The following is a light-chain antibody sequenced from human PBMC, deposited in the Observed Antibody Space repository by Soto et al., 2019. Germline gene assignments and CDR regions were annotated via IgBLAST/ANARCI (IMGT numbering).Light chain of an antibody. CDR2: ENN. Sequence: VLTQPPSVSAAPVQKVTISCSGSSSNIGNNYVSWYQQLPGTTPKLLIYENNKRPSGIPDRFSGSKSGTSATLGITGLQTGDEADYYCGTWDSSLSHYVFGTGTKVTVL. CDR1: SSNIGNNY. CDR3: GTWDSSLSHYV. V-gene: IGLV1-51*02. J-gene: IGLJ1*01.